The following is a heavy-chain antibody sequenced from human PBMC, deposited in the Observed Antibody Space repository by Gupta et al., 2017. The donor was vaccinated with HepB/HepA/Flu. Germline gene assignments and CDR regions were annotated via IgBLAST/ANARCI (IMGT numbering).Heavy chain of an antibody. CDR2: ISWNSGIV. D-gene: IGHD5-24*01. CDR3: ARSRDTGRHDAYDI. Sequence: EVQLVESGGGLVQPGRSLSFPCAASGVTLDDYAMHWFRQAPRKGLEWVSSISWNSGIVGYAESVKGRFTISRDNAKNSLYLQINSLTDDDTASYYCARSRDTGRHDAYDIWGQGTMVTVSS. V-gene: IGHV3-9*01. J-gene: IGHJ3*02. CDR1: GVTLDDYA.